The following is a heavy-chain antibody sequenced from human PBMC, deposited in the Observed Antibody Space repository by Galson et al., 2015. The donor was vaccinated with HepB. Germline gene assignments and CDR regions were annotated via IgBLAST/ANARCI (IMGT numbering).Heavy chain of an antibody. Sequence: SLRLSCAASGFTFSSYAMSWVRQAPGKGLEWVSAISGSGGSTYYADSVKGRFTISRDNSKNTLYLQMNSLRAEDTAVYYCASRRVGTYCSSTSCFLHYYYYGMDVWGQGTTVTVSS. V-gene: IGHV3-23*01. CDR1: GFTFSSYA. CDR2: ISGSGGST. J-gene: IGHJ6*02. D-gene: IGHD2-2*01. CDR3: ASRRVGTYCSSTSCFLHYYYYGMDV.